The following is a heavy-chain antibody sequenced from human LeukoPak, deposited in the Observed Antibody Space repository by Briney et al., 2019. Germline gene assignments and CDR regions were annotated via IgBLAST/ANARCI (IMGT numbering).Heavy chain of an antibody. Sequence: SETLSLTCTVSGGSIRSYYWSWIRQPAGKGLEWIGRIYTSGSTNYNPSLKSRVTMPVDTSKNQFSLKLSSVTAADTAVYYCARGIAVAGTSWFDPWGQGTLVTVSS. CDR2: IYTSGST. CDR1: GGSIRSYY. V-gene: IGHV4-4*07. CDR3: ARGIAVAGTSWFDP. D-gene: IGHD6-19*01. J-gene: IGHJ5*02.